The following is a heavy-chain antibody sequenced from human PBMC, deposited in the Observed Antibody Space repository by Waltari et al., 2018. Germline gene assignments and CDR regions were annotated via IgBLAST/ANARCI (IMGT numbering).Heavy chain of an antibody. J-gene: IGHJ4*02. CDR2: MSGSGGNT. CDR3: AKGRWYFDF. Sequence: EVQLLESGGGLVQPGWSLRLSCASAGLPFSTYAMSWVRQAPGRGLEWVSGMSGSGGNTYYADSVKGRFTISRDNSRNTLFLQMNRLRAEDTAVYYCAKGRWYFDFWGRGTLVTVPS. V-gene: IGHV3-23*01. CDR1: GLPFSTYA.